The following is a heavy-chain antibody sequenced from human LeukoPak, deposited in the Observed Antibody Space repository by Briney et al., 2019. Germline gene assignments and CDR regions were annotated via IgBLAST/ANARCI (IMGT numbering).Heavy chain of an antibody. Sequence: GGSLRLSCAASGFTFSNYWMSWVRQAPGKGLEWVASIKQDGTETHYVDSVKGRSTISKDNAKNSLYLRLNSLRAEDTAVYYCAREDHSNYEYWGQGTLVTVSS. D-gene: IGHD4-11*01. CDR2: IKQDGTET. CDR1: GFTFSNYW. J-gene: IGHJ4*02. CDR3: AREDHSNYEY. V-gene: IGHV3-7*03.